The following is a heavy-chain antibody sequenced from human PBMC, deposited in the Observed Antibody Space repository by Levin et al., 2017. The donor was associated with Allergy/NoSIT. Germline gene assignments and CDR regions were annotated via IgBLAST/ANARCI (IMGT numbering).Heavy chain of an antibody. D-gene: IGHD5-12*01. CDR3: ARDYSGYDLGNGAFDI. Sequence: SQTLSLTCTVSGGSIRSGGYYWRWIRQHPGKGLEWIGYIYYSGSTYYNPSLKSRVTISVDTSKNQFSLKLSSVTAADTAVYYCARDYSGYDLGNGAFDIWGQGTMVTVSS. J-gene: IGHJ3*02. V-gene: IGHV4-31*03. CDR1: GGSIRSGGYY. CDR2: IYYSGST.